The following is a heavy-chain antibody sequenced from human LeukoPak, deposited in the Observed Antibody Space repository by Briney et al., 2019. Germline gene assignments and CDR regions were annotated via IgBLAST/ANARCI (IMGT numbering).Heavy chain of an antibody. Sequence: SQTLSLTCTVSGGSISCGDYYWSWIRQPPGKGLEWIGEINHSGSTNYNPSLKSRVTISVDTSKNQFSLKLSSVTAADTAVYYCARERRGYSYGLIDYWGQGTLVTVSS. CDR3: ARERRGYSYGLIDY. J-gene: IGHJ4*02. CDR1: GGSISCGDYY. CDR2: INHSGST. D-gene: IGHD5-18*01. V-gene: IGHV4-30-4*08.